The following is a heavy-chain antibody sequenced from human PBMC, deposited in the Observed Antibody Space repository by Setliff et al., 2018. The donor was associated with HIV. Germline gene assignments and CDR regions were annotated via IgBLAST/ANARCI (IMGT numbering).Heavy chain of an antibody. CDR1: GFTFRTFA. Sequence: HPGGSLRLSCGASGFTFRTFAMHWVRQAPGKGLEWVSVISFDGSRTSYADSVKGRFSISRDNSKNTVFLQLNALRREDTALYYCARDRGTPEKCFDPWGQGTLVTVSS. D-gene: IGHD3-16*01. V-gene: IGHV3-30*01. J-gene: IGHJ5*02. CDR2: ISFDGSRT. CDR3: ARDRGTPEKCFDP.